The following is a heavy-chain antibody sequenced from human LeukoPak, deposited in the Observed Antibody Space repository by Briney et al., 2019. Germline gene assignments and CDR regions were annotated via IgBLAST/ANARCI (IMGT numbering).Heavy chain of an antibody. CDR2: INRDGSLT. V-gene: IGHV3-7*05. CDR3: ARDSQGSRTYSVDY. J-gene: IGHJ4*02. Sequence: AGGSLRLSCAASGFTFSSYWMSWVRQAPGKGLEWVANINRDGSLTYYVDSVKGRFTISRDNAKNSLYLQMNSLRAEDSALYYCARDSQGSRTYSVDYWGQGTLVTVSS. D-gene: IGHD3-10*01. CDR1: GFTFSSYW.